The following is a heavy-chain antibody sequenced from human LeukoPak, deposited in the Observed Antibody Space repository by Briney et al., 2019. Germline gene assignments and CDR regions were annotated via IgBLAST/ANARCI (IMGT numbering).Heavy chain of an antibody. J-gene: IGHJ3*01. CDR3: AKAYSTYSFGYPDAFDL. D-gene: IGHD4-11*01. CDR2: IRYDESEK. V-gene: IGHV3-30*02. Sequence: GGPLRLSCVASGFTFNRYAMHWARQAPAKGVEWGTFIRYDESEKYYVDSVKGRLSVSRYNFKSTLYLQMSSLRVEDTARYYCAKAYSTYSFGYPDAFDLWGHGTMVIVSS. CDR1: GFTFNRYA.